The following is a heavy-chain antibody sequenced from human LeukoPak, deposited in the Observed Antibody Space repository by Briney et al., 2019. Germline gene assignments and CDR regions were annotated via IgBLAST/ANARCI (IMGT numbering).Heavy chain of an antibody. V-gene: IGHV3-21*01. CDR3: ARVSWGSGFYSMDV. D-gene: IGHD3-10*01. CDR1: GLSFTNYA. Sequence: GGSLRLSCEASGLSFTNYAMMWVRQAPGKGLEWVSSIVSSGDSIYYAESLKGRFTISRDNAKNSLSLQMNSLRVEDTAVYYCARVSWGSGFYSMDVWGQGTTVTVSS. CDR2: IVSSGDSI. J-gene: IGHJ6*02.